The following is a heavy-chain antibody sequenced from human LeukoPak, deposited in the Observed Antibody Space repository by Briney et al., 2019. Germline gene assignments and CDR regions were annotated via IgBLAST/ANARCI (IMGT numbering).Heavy chain of an antibody. Sequence: SETLSLTCTVSGVSITNYYWNWIRQPPGKGLEWIGNIYYSGSANYNPSLKSRVTISVDTSKNQFSLKLSSVTAADTAVYYCAREPSYSGSYEDAFDIWGQGTMVTVSS. D-gene: IGHD1-26*01. J-gene: IGHJ3*02. CDR2: IYYSGSA. CDR3: AREPSYSGSYEDAFDI. CDR1: GVSITNYY. V-gene: IGHV4-59*12.